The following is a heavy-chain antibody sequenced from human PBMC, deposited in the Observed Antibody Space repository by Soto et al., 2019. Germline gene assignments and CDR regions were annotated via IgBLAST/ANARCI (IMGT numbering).Heavy chain of an antibody. J-gene: IGHJ5*02. D-gene: IGHD3-9*01. CDR2: ISSSSSNI. CDR3: AMCHYNIRGGFDP. CDR1: RLTLSSYR. V-gene: IGHV3-21*01. Sequence: GGSLRLSCAASRLTLSSYRMHWVRQAPGKGLEWVSSISSSSSNIYYADSVKSRFPISRDNAKNTLYLQRNRLRVEDTAVYYCAMCHYNIRGGFDPWGQGTLVTVSS.